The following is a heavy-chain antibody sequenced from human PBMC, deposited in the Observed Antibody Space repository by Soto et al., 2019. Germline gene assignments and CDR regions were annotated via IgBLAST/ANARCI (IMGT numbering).Heavy chain of an antibody. V-gene: IGHV3-15*01. D-gene: IGHD3-3*01. Sequence: EVQLMESGGGLVKPGGSLRLSCAASGFTFSNAWMSWVRQAPGKGLEWIGRIKSNIDGGATDYAAPVKGRFTISRDDSKNTLYLQMKSLKTEDADVYYCTTDQWEGLRIADYWGQGTLITVSS. CDR3: TTDQWEGLRIADY. CDR2: IKSNIDGGAT. J-gene: IGHJ4*02. CDR1: GFTFSNAW.